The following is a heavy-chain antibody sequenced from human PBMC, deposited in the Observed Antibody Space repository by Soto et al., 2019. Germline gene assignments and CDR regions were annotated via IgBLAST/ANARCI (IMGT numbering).Heavy chain of an antibody. CDR1: GYTFTSYD. J-gene: IGHJ6*03. D-gene: IGHD2-2*01. CDR2: MNPNSGNT. CDR3: ARGVSYCSSFSCYAFMDYYYMDV. V-gene: IGHV1-8*01. Sequence: ASVKVSCKASGYTFTSYDINWVRQATGQGLEWMGWMNPNSGNTGYAQKFQGRVTMTRNTSISTAYMELSSLRSEDTAVYYCARGVSYCSSFSCYAFMDYYYMDVWGKGTTVTVSS.